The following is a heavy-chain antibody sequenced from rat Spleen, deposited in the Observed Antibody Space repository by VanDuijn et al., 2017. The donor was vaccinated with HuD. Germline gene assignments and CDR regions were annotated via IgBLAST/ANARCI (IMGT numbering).Heavy chain of an antibody. Sequence: EVKLVESGGGLVQPGRSLKLSCAASGFNFNDYWMGWVRQAPTKGLEWVASISTSGGTTYYRDSVKGRLTISRDNAKSTLNLQMDSLRSEDAATYYCASENTGDASYFDYWGQGVMVTVSS. J-gene: IGHJ2*01. D-gene: IGHD4-2*01. CDR1: GFNFNDYW. V-gene: IGHV5-25*01. CDR3: ASENTGDASYFDY. CDR2: ISTSGGTT.